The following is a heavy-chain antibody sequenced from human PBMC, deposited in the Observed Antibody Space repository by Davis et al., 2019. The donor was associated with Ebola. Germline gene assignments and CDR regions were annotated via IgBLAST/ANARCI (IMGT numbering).Heavy chain of an antibody. Sequence: SETLSLTCTVSGGSISSSSYYWGWIRQPPGKGLEWIGSIYYSGSTYYNPSLKIRVTISVDTSKNQFSLKLSSVTAADTAVYYCARHSLTYYYGSGSYTDWFDPWGQGTLVTVSS. V-gene: IGHV4-39*01. CDR1: GGSISSSSYY. CDR2: IYYSGST. J-gene: IGHJ5*02. D-gene: IGHD3-10*01. CDR3: ARHSLTYYYGSGSYTDWFDP.